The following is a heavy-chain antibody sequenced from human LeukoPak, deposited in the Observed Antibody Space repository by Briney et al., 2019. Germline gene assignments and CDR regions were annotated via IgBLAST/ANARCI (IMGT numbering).Heavy chain of an antibody. CDR1: GYTFTSYY. Sequence: GASVKVFCKASGYTFTSYYMHWVRQAPGQGLEWMGIINPSGGSTSYAQKFQGRVTMTRDTSTSTVYMELSSLRSEDTAVYYCARGSIDDILTGYYSRYYFDYWGQGTLVTVSS. J-gene: IGHJ4*02. D-gene: IGHD3-9*01. CDR2: INPSGGST. V-gene: IGHV1-46*01. CDR3: ARGSIDDILTGYYSRYYFDY.